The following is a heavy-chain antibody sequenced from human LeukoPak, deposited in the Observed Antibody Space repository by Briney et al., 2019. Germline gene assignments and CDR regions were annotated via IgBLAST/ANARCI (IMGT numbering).Heavy chain of an antibody. V-gene: IGHV3-7*01. D-gene: IGHD5-18*01. CDR3: ASEGEIGYGYLY. CDR2: IKYDESEK. J-gene: IGHJ4*02. Sequence: GGSLRLSCTASGFTFRRYWMSWLRQAPGKGLEWVANIKYDESEKYYVDSVKGRFTISRDNANNSLSLEMNSLRVEDTAVYYCASEGEIGYGYLYWGQGTLVTVSS. CDR1: GFTFRRYW.